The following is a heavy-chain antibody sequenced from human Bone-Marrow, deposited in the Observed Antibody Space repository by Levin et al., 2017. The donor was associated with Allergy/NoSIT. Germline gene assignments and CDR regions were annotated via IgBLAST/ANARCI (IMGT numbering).Heavy chain of an antibody. D-gene: IGHD3-9*01. CDR3: ARGGGILTGDFDY. V-gene: IGHV3-30-3*01. Sequence: PGGSLRLSCAAAGFTFTTYAMHWVRQAPGKGLEWVAVMSYDGSNKYYAHSVKGRFTISRDNSKNTLYLQMNSLRAEDTALYYCARGGGILTGDFDYWGQGTLVTVSS. CDR2: MSYDGSNK. J-gene: IGHJ4*02. CDR1: GFTFTTYA.